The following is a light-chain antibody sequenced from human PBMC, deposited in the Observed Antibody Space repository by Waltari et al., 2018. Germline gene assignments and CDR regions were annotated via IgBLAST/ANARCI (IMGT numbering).Light chain of an antibody. Sequence: QSALTQPASLSWSPGHPRTSSSTGTNRDIGSISLVSWYQQHPGNAPNLLLYAVTKRPSRVPNRFSGSKSGNTASLTISGLQAEDEADYYCSSYAGGSTVIFGGGTKVTVL. V-gene: IGLV2-23*02. J-gene: IGLJ2*01. CDR2: AVT. CDR1: NRDIGSISL. CDR3: SSYAGGSTVI.